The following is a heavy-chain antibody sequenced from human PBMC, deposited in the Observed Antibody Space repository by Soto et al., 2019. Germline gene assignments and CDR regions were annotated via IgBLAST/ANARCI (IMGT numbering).Heavy chain of an antibody. Sequence: GASVKVSCKASGGTFSSYAISWVRQAPGQGLEWMGGIIPIFGTANYAQKFQGRVTITADESTSTAYMELSSLRSEDTAVYYCAREGAKYSSGWYSGAFDIWGQGTMVTVSS. CDR2: IIPIFGTA. D-gene: IGHD6-19*01. J-gene: IGHJ3*02. V-gene: IGHV1-69*13. CDR1: GGTFSSYA. CDR3: AREGAKYSSGWYSGAFDI.